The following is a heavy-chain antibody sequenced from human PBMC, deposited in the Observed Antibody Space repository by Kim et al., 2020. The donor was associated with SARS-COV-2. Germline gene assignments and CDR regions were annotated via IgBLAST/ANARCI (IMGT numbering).Heavy chain of an antibody. V-gene: IGHV4-39*01. D-gene: IGHD2-2*01. CDR1: GGSISSSSYY. J-gene: IGHJ4*02. CDR3: ARHSRIVVVPAAILA. CDR2: IYYSGST. Sequence: SETLSLTCTVSGGSISSSSYYWGWIRQPPGKGLEWIGSIYYSGSTYYNPSLKSRVTISVDTSKNQFSLKLSSVTAADTAVYYYARHSRIVVVPAAILAWGQRTLVTASS.